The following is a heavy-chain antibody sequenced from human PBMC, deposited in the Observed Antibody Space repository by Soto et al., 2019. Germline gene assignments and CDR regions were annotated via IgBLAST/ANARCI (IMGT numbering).Heavy chain of an antibody. CDR3: ASYYYDTEYYFDY. Sequence: SETLSLTCTVSGGSISSGGYYWSWIRQHPGKGLEWIGYIYYSGSTYYNPSLKSRVTISVDTSKNQFSLKLSSVTAADTAVYYCASYYYDTEYYFDYWGQGTLVTVSS. D-gene: IGHD3-22*01. V-gene: IGHV4-31*03. CDR2: IYYSGST. CDR1: GGSISSGGYY. J-gene: IGHJ4*02.